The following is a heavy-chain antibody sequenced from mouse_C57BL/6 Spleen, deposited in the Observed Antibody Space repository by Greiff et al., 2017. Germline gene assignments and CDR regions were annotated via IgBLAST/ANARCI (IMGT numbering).Heavy chain of an antibody. J-gene: IGHJ1*03. D-gene: IGHD1-1*01. CDR3: ARDTTVVASGYFDV. V-gene: IGHV1-7*01. CDR2: INPSSGYT. Sequence: VQLQQSGAELAKPGASVKLSCKASGYTFTSYWMHWVKQRPGQGLEWIGYINPSSGYTKYNQKFKGKATMTADKSSSTAYMQLSSLTSEDSAVYYCARDTTVVASGYFDVWGTGTTVTVSA. CDR1: GYTFTSYW.